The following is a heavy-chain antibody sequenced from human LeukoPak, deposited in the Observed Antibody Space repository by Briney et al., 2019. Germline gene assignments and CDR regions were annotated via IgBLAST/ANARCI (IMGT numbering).Heavy chain of an antibody. Sequence: PGGSLRLSCAASGFTFSSYAMSWVRQAPGKGLEWVSAISGSDGSTYYADSVKGRFTISRDNSKNTLYLQMNSLRTEDTAIYYCAKEGYSSGWWNSWGQGTLVTVSS. CDR1: GFTFSSYA. CDR2: ISGSDGST. V-gene: IGHV3-23*01. CDR3: AKEGYSSGWWNS. J-gene: IGHJ4*02. D-gene: IGHD6-19*01.